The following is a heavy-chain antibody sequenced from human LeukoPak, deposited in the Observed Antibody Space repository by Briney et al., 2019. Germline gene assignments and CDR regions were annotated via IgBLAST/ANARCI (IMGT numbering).Heavy chain of an antibody. Sequence: SETLSLTCAVYGGSFSGYYWSWIRQPPGKGLEWIGEINHSGSTNYNPSLKSRVTISVDTSKNQFSLKLSSVTAADTAVYYCARGGMTSLDYWGQGTLVTVSS. D-gene: IGHD1-20*01. CDR2: INHSGST. J-gene: IGHJ4*02. CDR1: GGSFSGYY. CDR3: ARGGMTSLDY. V-gene: IGHV4-34*01.